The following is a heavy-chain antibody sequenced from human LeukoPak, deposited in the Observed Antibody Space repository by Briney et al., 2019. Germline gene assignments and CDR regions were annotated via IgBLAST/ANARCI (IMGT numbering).Heavy chain of an antibody. J-gene: IGHJ5*02. CDR3: AKAIGAAAALDWFDP. CDR1: GLTFSSYG. D-gene: IGHD6-13*01. Sequence: GGSLRLSCAASGLTFSSYGMHWVRQAPGKGLEWVAVISYDGSNKYYADSVKGRFTISRDNSKNTLYLQMNSLRAEDTAVYYCAKAIGAAAALDWFDPWGQGTLVTVSS. V-gene: IGHV3-30*18. CDR2: ISYDGSNK.